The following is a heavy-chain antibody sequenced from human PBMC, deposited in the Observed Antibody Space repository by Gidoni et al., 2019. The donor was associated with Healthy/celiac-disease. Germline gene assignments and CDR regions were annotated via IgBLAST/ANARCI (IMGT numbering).Heavy chain of an antibody. D-gene: IGHD2-15*01. J-gene: IGHJ4*02. CDR1: GFTFSSYA. Sequence: EVQLVESGGGLVQPGGSLRLSCAASGFTFSSYAMSWVRQAPGKGLEWVSAISVSGGSTYYADSVKGRFTISRDNSKNTLYLQMNSLRAEDTAVYYCAKPLGYCSGGSCYFGYWGQGTLVTVSS. V-gene: IGHV3-23*04. CDR3: AKPLGYCSGGSCYFGY. CDR2: ISVSGGST.